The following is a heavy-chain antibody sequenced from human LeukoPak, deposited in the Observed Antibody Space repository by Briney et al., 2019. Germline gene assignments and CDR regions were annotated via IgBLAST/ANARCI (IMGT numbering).Heavy chain of an antibody. CDR2: ITSSSSYI. V-gene: IGHV3-21*01. CDR1: GFTFSSYS. D-gene: IGHD6-19*01. Sequence: GGSLRLSCAASGFTFSSYSMNWVRLAPGKGLGWVSSITSSSSYIYYADSVKGRFTISRDNAKNSLYLQMNSLRAEDTAVYYCARDPSSGWYGYAFDVWGQGTMVTVSS. J-gene: IGHJ3*01. CDR3: ARDPSSGWYGYAFDV.